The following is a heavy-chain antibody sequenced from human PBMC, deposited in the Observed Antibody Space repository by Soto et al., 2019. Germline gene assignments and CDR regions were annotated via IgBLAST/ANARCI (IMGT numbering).Heavy chain of an antibody. D-gene: IGHD6-13*01. CDR2: IGTAGDT. Sequence: PGGSLRLSCAASGFTFSSYDMRWVRQATGKGLEWVSAIGTAGDTYYPGSVKGRFTISRENAKNSLYLQMNSLRAEDTAVYYCARWYSSSWDYYGMDVWGQGTTVTVSS. V-gene: IGHV3-13*01. CDR3: ARWYSSSWDYYGMDV. J-gene: IGHJ6*02. CDR1: GFTFSSYD.